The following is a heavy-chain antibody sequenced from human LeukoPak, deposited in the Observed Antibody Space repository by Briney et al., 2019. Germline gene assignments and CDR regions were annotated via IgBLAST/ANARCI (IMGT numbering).Heavy chain of an antibody. D-gene: IGHD3-3*01. CDR1: GLTFSRYS. Sequence: GGSLRLSCAVSGLTFSRYSLHWVRQAPGKGLEWISYITPSGNNKYYSDSVKGRFTIARDNAKNSVYLEMNSLRADDTAVYYCARSARLMKGVVEVTALDDWGQGTLVTVSS. J-gene: IGHJ4*02. CDR2: ITPSGNNK. V-gene: IGHV3-21*05. CDR3: ARSARLMKGVVEVTALDD.